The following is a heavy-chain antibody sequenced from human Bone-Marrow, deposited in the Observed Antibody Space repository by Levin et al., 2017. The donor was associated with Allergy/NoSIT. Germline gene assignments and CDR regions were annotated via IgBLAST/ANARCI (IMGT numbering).Heavy chain of an antibody. Sequence: GESLKISCAASGFTFSSYSMNWVRQAPGKGLEWVSYISSSSSTIYYADSVKGRFTISRDNAKNSLYLQMNSLRDEDTAVYYCARERSGLTPAHFDYWGQGTLVTVSS. V-gene: IGHV3-48*02. CDR1: GFTFSSYS. CDR3: ARERSGLTPAHFDY. J-gene: IGHJ4*02. D-gene: IGHD3-3*01. CDR2: ISSSSSTI.